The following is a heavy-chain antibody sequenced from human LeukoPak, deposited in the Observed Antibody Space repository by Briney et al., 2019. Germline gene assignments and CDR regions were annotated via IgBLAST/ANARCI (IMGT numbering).Heavy chain of an antibody. D-gene: IGHD3-22*01. Sequence: ASVKVSCKASGYTFTGYYMHWVRQAPGQGLGWMGWINPNSGGTNYAQKFQGRVTMTRDTPISTVYMELSRLRSDDTAVYYCARGNYYDSSGYYYNWFDPWGRGTLVTVSS. V-gene: IGHV1-2*02. CDR2: INPNSGGT. J-gene: IGHJ5*02. CDR1: GYTFTGYY. CDR3: ARGNYYDSSGYYYNWFDP.